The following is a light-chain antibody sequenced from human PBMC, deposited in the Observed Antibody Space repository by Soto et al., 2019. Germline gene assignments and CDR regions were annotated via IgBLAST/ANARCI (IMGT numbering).Light chain of an antibody. CDR3: QQSYSTPLI. Sequence: DIQMTQSPSSLSASVGDRVTITCRASQSISTYLDWYQQKPGKAPKLLIYGASSLQSGVPSRFSGSGSGTDFTLTISSLQPEDCATYYCQQSYSTPLIFGGGTRVEIK. J-gene: IGKJ4*01. CDR1: QSISTY. V-gene: IGKV1-39*01. CDR2: GAS.